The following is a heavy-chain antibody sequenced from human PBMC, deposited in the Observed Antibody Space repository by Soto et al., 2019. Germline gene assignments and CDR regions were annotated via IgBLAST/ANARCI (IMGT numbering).Heavy chain of an antibody. CDR2: INHSGST. D-gene: IGHD6-13*01. CDR3: ARQDSSSRNDAFDI. CDR1: VGSFSGYY. J-gene: IGHJ3*02. Sequence: PSETLSLTCAFYVGSFSGYYWSCIRHPPGKGLEWIGEINHSGSTNYNPSLKSRVTISVDTSKNQFSLKLSSVTAADTAVYYCARQDSSSRNDAFDIWGQGTMVIVSS. V-gene: IGHV4-34*01.